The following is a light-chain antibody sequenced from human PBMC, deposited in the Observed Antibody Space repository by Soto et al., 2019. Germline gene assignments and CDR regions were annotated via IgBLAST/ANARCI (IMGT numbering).Light chain of an antibody. CDR3: QQYGSSGT. CDR1: QSLLHSHGKTY. J-gene: IGKJ1*01. CDR2: GAS. V-gene: IGKV2-29*02. Sequence: DIVMTQTPLSLSVTPGQPASLSCKSVQSLLHSHGKTYLYRYQQKPGQAPRLLIYGASNRATGIPDRLSGSGSGTEFTLTISRMEPEDFAVYYCQQYGSSGTFGHGTKVDIK.